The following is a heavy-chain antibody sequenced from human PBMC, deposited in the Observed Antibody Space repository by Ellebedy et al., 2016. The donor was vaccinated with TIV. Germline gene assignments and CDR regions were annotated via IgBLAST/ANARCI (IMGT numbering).Heavy chain of an antibody. CDR2: ISADGSST. J-gene: IGHJ4*02. V-gene: IGHV3-23*01. Sequence: GGSLRLSCAASGFSFSAFAMHWVRQAPGKGLEWLSVISADGSSTYYADSVKGRFTITRDNSKNTLYLQMSRLRTEDTAVYFCAKGSSSGFNYDRVGFEYWGQGTLVTVSS. D-gene: IGHD3-22*01. CDR3: AKGSSSGFNYDRVGFEY. CDR1: GFSFSAFA.